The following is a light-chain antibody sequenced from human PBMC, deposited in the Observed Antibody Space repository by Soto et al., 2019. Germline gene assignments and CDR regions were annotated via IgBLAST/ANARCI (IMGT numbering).Light chain of an antibody. CDR3: QQYGSSPRT. V-gene: IGKV3-20*01. J-gene: IGKJ1*01. CDR1: QSVSSTY. CDR2: GAS. Sequence: EIVLTQSPGTLSLSPGERATLSCRASQSVSSTYLAWYQHKPGQAHRLIIYGASTRAPGIPDRFIGSRSGTDFTLTFSRLEPEDFAVYYCQQYGSSPRTFGQGTKVEIQ.